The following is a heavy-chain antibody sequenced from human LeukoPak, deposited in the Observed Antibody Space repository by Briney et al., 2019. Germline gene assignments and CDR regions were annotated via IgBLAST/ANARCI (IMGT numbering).Heavy chain of an antibody. J-gene: IGHJ4*02. CDR2: IWYDGSNK. D-gene: IGHD3-9*01. CDR3: TTSRNEILAGFSVRAAY. V-gene: IGHV3-33*01. CDR1: GFTFSSYG. Sequence: GGSLRLSCAASGFTFSSYGMRWVRQAPGKGLEWVAVIWYDGSNKFYADSVKGRFTISRDHSKNTLYLQMNSLRAEDTAVYYCTTSRNEILAGFSVRAAYWAGGTLVT.